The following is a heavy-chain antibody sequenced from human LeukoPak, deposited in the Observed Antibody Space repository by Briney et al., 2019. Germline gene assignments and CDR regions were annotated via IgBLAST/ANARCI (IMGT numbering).Heavy chain of an antibody. J-gene: IGHJ4*02. CDR3: AKDALISLSFDF. Sequence: PGGSLRLSCAASGFTFSSYAMHWVRQPPGKGLEWVSGINWNGGSVGYADSVKGRFTISRDNTRRTLYLQMNSLRSEDTAFYYCAKDALISLSFDFWGQGTLVIVSS. CDR2: INWNGGSV. V-gene: IGHV3-9*01. CDR1: GFTFSSYA. D-gene: IGHD3-22*01.